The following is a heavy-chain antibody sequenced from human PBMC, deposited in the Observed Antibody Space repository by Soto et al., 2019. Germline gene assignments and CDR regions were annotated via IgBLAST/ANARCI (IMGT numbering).Heavy chain of an antibody. CDR1: GGSIISRHW. CDR3: ATRYDDYGTWYFDL. D-gene: IGHD4-17*01. CDR2: IFHSGPT. J-gene: IGHJ2*01. Sequence: QVQLQESGPGLVKPSGTLSLTCAVSGGSIISRHWWTWVRQPPGKGLEWIGEIFHSGPTNYNPSLKSRVTMSVLKSKNQSFLTLTSVTAADTAVYYCATRYDDYGTWYFDLWGRGTLVTVSS. V-gene: IGHV4-4*02.